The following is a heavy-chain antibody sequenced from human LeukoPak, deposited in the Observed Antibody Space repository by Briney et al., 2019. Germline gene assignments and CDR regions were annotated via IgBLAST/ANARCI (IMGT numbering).Heavy chain of an antibody. CDR3: ARHSGSGSLARPFDP. V-gene: IGHV4-39*01. CDR2: VYYTGIT. J-gene: IGHJ5*02. Sequence: TASDTLSLTCSVSGASVTSGSFYWAWLRQSPGKGLEWIATVYYTGITYYDPSLKSRVSMSIATSTNQFSLNVKSAGAADSAVYYCARHSGSGSLARPFDPWGQGTLVTVTS. D-gene: IGHD3-10*01. CDR1: GASVTSGSFY.